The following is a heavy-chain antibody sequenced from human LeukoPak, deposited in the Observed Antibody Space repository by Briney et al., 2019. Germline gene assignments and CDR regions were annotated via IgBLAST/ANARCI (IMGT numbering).Heavy chain of an antibody. J-gene: IGHJ5*02. CDR2: IKQDGSEK. Sequence: PGGPLRLSCAASGFTFSSYWMSWVRQAPGKGLEWVANIKQDGSEKYYVDSVKGRFTISRDNAKNSLYLQMNSLRAEDTAVYYCARGPYYDFWSGLIDPWGQGTLVTVSS. CDR1: GFTFSSYW. D-gene: IGHD3-3*01. CDR3: ARGPYYDFWSGLIDP. V-gene: IGHV3-7*01.